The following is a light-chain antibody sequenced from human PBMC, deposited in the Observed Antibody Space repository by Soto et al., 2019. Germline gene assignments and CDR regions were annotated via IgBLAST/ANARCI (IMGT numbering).Light chain of an antibody. CDR2: GAS. CDR3: QQYNDWPRT. CDR1: QSVSNN. V-gene: IGKV3-15*01. Sequence: DIVMTQSPATQSHSSGPGPTLCCXASQSVSNNLAWYQQKPGQAPRLLIYGASTRAAGIPGRLSGSGSGTEFALTISSLQSEDSAVYYCQQYNDWPRTFGQGTKVDIK. J-gene: IGKJ1*01.